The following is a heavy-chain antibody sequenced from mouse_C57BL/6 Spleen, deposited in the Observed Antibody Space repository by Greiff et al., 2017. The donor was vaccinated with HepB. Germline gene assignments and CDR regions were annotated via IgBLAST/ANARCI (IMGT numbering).Heavy chain of an antibody. CDR2: INPYNGDT. Sequence: EVQLQQSGPELVKPGDSVKISCKASGYSFTGYFMNWVMQSHGKSLEWIGRINPYNGDTFYNQKFKGKATLTVDKSSSTAHMELRSLTSEDSAVYYWAKGYYEYDGGMDYWGQGTSVTVSS. CDR1: GYSFTGYF. V-gene: IGHV1-20*01. J-gene: IGHJ4*01. CDR3: AKGYYEYDGGMDY. D-gene: IGHD2-4*01.